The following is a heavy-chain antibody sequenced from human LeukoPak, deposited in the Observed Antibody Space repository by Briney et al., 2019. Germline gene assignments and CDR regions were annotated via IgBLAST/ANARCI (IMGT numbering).Heavy chain of an antibody. V-gene: IGHV4-59*12. CDR2: IYYSGTT. CDR1: GGSITNNY. J-gene: IGHJ4*02. CDR3: ARDRRRIAVAGNYFDY. D-gene: IGHD6-19*01. Sequence: PSETLSLTCTVSGGSITNNYWSWIRQTPGKGLEWIGYIYYSGTTTYNPSLKSRVTISIDTSTNQFSLQLTSVTAADTAVYYCARDRRRIAVAGNYFDYWGQGTLVTVSS.